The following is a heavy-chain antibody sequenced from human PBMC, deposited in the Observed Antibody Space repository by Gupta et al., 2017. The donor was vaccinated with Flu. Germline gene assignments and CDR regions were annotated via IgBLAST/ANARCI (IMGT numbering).Heavy chain of an antibody. CDR2: VNPKSGGT. V-gene: IGHV1-2*02. CDR1: GYTFSDNY. D-gene: IGHD5-18*01. Sequence: KSSGYTFSDNYIHGMREAPGQGLEWVGYVNPKSGGTRYAQKVQGRVTMTSDTSISTAYMELSSLRCDDTAVYYCVKDGGYGGSRDCGGQGTQVTVSS. CDR3: VKDGGYGGSRDC. J-gene: IGHJ4*02.